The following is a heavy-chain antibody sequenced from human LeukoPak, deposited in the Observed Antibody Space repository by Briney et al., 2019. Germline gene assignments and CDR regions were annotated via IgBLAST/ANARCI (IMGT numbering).Heavy chain of an antibody. CDR3: ARGVGSSGFGWWVSELGYYYYYMDV. D-gene: IGHD6-19*01. CDR2: IYSGGST. CDR1: GFTVSSNY. Sequence: GGSLRLSCAASGFTVSSNYMSWVRQAPGKGLEWVSVIYSGGSTYYADSVKGRFTISRDNSKNTLYLQMNSLRAEDTAVYYCARGVGSSGFGWWVSELGYYYYYMDVWGKGTTVTVSS. J-gene: IGHJ6*03. V-gene: IGHV3-53*01.